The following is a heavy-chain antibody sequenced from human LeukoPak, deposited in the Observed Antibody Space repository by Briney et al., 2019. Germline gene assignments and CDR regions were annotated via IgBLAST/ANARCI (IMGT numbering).Heavy chain of an antibody. J-gene: IGHJ4*02. Sequence: SETLSLTCTVSSGSISSSSYYWGWIRQPPGKGLEWIGSIYYSGSTYYNPSLKSRVTISVDTSKNQFSLKLSSVTAADTAVYYCARHPLGITFGGVIVSNYFDYWGQGTLVTVSS. D-gene: IGHD3-16*02. CDR1: SGSISSSSYY. V-gene: IGHV4-39*01. CDR3: ARHPLGITFGGVIVSNYFDY. CDR2: IYYSGST.